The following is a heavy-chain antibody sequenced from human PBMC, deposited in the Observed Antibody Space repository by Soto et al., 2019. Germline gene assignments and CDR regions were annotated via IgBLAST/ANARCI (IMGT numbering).Heavy chain of an antibody. CDR3: AKDGLRFLEWPKEVYYYMDV. CDR2: ISSSSSYI. CDR1: GFTFSSYS. D-gene: IGHD3-3*01. J-gene: IGHJ6*03. V-gene: IGHV3-21*04. Sequence: PGGSLRLSCAASGFTFSSYSMNWVRQAPGKGLEWVSSISSSSSYIYYADSVKGRFTISRDNSKNTLYLQMNSLRAEDTAVYYCAKDGLRFLEWPKEVYYYMDVWGKGTTVTVSS.